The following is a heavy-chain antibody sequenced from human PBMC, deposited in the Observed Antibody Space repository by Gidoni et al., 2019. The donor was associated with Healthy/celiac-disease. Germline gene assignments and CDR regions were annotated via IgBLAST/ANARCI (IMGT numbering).Heavy chain of an antibody. CDR3: ARILAVAGYWYFDL. Sequence: QVQLQESGPGLVKPSETLSLTCTVSGGSVSSGSYYWSWIRQPPGKGLEWIGYIYYSGSTNYNPSLKSRVTISVDTSKNQFSLKLSSVTAADTAVYYCARILAVAGYWYFDLWGRGTLVTVSS. CDR1: GGSVSSGSYY. V-gene: IGHV4-61*01. D-gene: IGHD6-19*01. J-gene: IGHJ2*01. CDR2: IYYSGST.